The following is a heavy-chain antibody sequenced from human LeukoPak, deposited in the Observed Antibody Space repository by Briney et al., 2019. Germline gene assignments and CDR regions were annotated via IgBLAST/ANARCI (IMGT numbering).Heavy chain of an antibody. CDR1: GFTFSTYA. CDR2: ISSGVST. Sequence: GGSLRLSCAASGFTFSTYAMSWVRQAPGKGLEWVSTISSGVSTYYADSVKGRFTISRDNAKDSLYVQMNSLRAEDTAVYYCAALGDYYMDVWGKGTTVTVSS. V-gene: IGHV3-23*01. J-gene: IGHJ6*03. CDR3: AALGDYYMDV.